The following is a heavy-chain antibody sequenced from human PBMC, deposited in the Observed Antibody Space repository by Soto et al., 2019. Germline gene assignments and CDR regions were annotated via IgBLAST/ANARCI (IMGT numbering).Heavy chain of an antibody. J-gene: IGHJ5*02. Sequence: GGSLRLSCAASGFTFSSYWMSWVRQAPGKGLEWVANIKQDGSEKYYVDSVKGRFTISRDNAKNSLYLQMNSLRAEDTAVYYCARARPYYDFWSGSNWFDPWGQGTLVTVSS. CDR3: ARARPYYDFWSGSNWFDP. CDR2: IKQDGSEK. CDR1: GFTFSSYW. D-gene: IGHD3-3*01. V-gene: IGHV3-7*01.